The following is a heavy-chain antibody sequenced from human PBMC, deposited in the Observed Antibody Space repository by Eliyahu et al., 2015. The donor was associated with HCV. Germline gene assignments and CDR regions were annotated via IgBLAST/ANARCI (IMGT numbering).Heavy chain of an antibody. CDR3: ASGRFGDPNWFDP. J-gene: IGHJ5*02. CDR1: GYTFTGYY. V-gene: IGHV1-2*02. Sequence: QVQLVQSGAEVKKPGASVKVSCKASGYTFTGYYMHWVRQAPGQGLEWMGWIHPNSGGTNYAQKFQGKVTMTRDTSISTAYMELNRLTSDDTAVYYCASGRFGDPNWFDPWGQGTLVTVSS. CDR2: IHPNSGGT. D-gene: IGHD3-10*01.